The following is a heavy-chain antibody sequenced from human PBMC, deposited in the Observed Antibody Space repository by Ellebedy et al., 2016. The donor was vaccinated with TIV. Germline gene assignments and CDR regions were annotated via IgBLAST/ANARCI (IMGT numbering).Heavy chain of an antibody. CDR2: TYYRSKWYN. Sequence: MPSETLSLTCAISGDSVSSNSAAWNWIRQSPSRGLEWLGRTYYRSKWYNDYAGSVKSRTTINPDPSKNQFSLQLNSVTPEDTAVYYCARDRDPTTVTTRNWFDPWGQGTLVTVSS. J-gene: IGHJ5*02. V-gene: IGHV6-1*01. CDR1: GDSVSSNSAA. CDR3: ARDRDPTTVTTRNWFDP. D-gene: IGHD4-17*01.